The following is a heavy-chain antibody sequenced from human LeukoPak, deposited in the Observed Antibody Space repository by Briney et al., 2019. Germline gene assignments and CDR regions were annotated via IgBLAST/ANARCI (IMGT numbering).Heavy chain of an antibody. J-gene: IGHJ5*02. CDR3: VTSAWVAGPWLDP. D-gene: IGHD6-19*01. CDR2: INHSGTT. Sequence: SETLSLTCAVYGGSFSDYYWSWIRQPPGKGLEWIGEINHSGTTNYNPSLKSRVTMSVDTSNNQFSLKLSSVTAADTAVFYCVTSAWVAGPWLDPWGQGTLVTVSS. V-gene: IGHV4-34*01. CDR1: GGSFSDYY.